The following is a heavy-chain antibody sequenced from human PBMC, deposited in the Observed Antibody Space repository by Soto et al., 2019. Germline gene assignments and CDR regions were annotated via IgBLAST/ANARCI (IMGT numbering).Heavy chain of an antibody. D-gene: IGHD4-17*01. V-gene: IGHV1-8*01. CDR3: ARGIKYGAYSRWFAP. J-gene: IGHJ5*02. CDR1: GYTFTSYD. CDR2: MNPNSGNT. Sequence: ASVKVSCKASGYTFTSYDINWVRHATGQGLEYLGWMNPNSGNTAYVQKFQGRVTMTWDTSITTAYMELSSLRSEDTAVYFCARGIKYGAYSRWFAPWGQGTLVTVSS.